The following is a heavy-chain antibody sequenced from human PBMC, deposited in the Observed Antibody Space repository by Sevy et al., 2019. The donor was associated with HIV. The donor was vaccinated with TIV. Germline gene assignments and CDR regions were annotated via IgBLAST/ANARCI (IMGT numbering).Heavy chain of an antibody. CDR2: IKSKTDGGTT. CDR3: TTDLGDSSGYLYNPDY. J-gene: IGHJ4*02. D-gene: IGHD3-22*01. Sequence: GGSLRLSCAASGFTFSNAWMNWVRQAPGKGLEWVGRIKSKTDGGTTDDAAPVKGRFTISRDDSKNTLYLQMNSLKTEDTAVYYCTTDLGDSSGYLYNPDYWGQGTLVTVSS. V-gene: IGHV3-15*07. CDR1: GFTFSNAW.